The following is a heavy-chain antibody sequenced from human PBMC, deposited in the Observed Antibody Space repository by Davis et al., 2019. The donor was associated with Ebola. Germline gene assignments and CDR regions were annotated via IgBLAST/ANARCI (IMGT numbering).Heavy chain of an antibody. CDR1: GFTFSSYW. CDR3: AGELMTTDIYYYYGMDV. Sequence: PGGSLRLSCAASGFTFSSYWMSWVRQAPGKGLEWVANIKQDGSEKYYVDSVKGRFTISRDNAKNSLYLQMNSLRAEDTAVYYCAGELMTTDIYYYYGMDVWGQGTTVTVSS. J-gene: IGHJ6*02. V-gene: IGHV3-7*03. CDR2: IKQDGSEK. D-gene: IGHD4-17*01.